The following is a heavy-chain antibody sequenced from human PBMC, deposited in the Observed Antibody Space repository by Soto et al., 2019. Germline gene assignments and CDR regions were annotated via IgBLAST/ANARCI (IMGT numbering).Heavy chain of an antibody. V-gene: IGHV3-73*01. CDR2: IRSKANSYAT. CDR1: GFTFSGSA. J-gene: IGHJ5*02. Sequence: GESLKISCAASGFTFSGSAMHWVRQASGKGLEWVGRIRSKANSYATAYAASVKGRFTISRDDSKNTAYLQMNSLKTEDTAVYYCTRHKNCTNGVCFNWFDPWGQGTLVTVSS. D-gene: IGHD2-8*01. CDR3: TRHKNCTNGVCFNWFDP.